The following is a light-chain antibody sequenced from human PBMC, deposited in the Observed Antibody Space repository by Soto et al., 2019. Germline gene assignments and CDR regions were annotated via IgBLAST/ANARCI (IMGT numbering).Light chain of an antibody. Sequence: DIQMTQFPSTLSSSVGDRVTITCRVSQCISNRLVWFQQKSGEAPKILIHKVSSLESGVPSRFSGSGSGTEFTLTISSLQPDDFATYYCQQYNTYSWTFGQGTKV. V-gene: IGKV1-5*03. J-gene: IGKJ1*01. CDR2: KVS. CDR3: QQYNTYSWT. CDR1: QCISNR.